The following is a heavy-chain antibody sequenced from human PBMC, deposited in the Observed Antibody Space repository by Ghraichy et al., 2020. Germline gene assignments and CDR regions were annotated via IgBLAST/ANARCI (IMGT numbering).Heavy chain of an antibody. D-gene: IGHD3-10*01. CDR2: ISYSGSA. V-gene: IGHV4-59*01. Sequence: SETLSLTCTVSGGSITDSYWSWIRQPPGKGLEWIGYISYSGSANYSPPLKSRVTISIDTSKNQFSLKLSSVTAADTAVYFCARDYYASGNLFDYWGQGTLVTVSS. J-gene: IGHJ4*02. CDR1: GGSITDSY. CDR3: ARDYYASGNLFDY.